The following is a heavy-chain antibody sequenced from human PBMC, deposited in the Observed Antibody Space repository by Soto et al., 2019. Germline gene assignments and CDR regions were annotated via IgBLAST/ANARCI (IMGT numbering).Heavy chain of an antibody. CDR1: GFTFSIYG. CDR3: AKDLSWGPTGIAAAGSFDGDYYYYYGMDV. J-gene: IGHJ6*02. CDR2: ISYDGSNK. D-gene: IGHD6-13*01. V-gene: IGHV3-30*18. Sequence: GGSLRLPCAASGFTFSIYGMHWVRQAPGKGLEWVAVISYDGSNKYYADSVKGRFTISRDNSKNTLYLQMNSLRAEDTAVYYCAKDLSWGPTGIAAAGSFDGDYYYYYGMDVWGQGTTVTVSS.